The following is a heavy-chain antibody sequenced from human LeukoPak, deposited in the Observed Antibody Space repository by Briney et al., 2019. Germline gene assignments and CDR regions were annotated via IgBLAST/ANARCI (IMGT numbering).Heavy chain of an antibody. V-gene: IGHV4-4*02. D-gene: IGHD5-18*01. CDR3: ARALYSYGSGLGV. CDR1: GGSISSSNW. J-gene: IGHJ6*02. Sequence: SETLSLTCAVSGGSISSSNWWSWVRQPPGKGLEWIGEIYHSGNTNYNPSLKSRVTISVDKSRNQFSLELSSVTAADTAVYYCARALYSYGSGLGVWGQGATVTVSS. CDR2: IYHSGNT.